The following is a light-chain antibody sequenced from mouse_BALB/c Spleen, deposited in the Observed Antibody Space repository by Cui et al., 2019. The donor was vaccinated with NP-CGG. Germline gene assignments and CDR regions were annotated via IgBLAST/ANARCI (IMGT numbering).Light chain of an antibody. CDR3: ALWYSNHWV. J-gene: IGLJ1*01. Sequence: AFVTQESALTTSPGETVTLTCRSSIGAVTTNNYANWVQEKPDHLFTGLIGGTNNRAPGVPARFSGSLIGDKAALTITGAQTEDEAIYFCALWYSNHWVFGGGTKLTVL. V-gene: IGLV1*01. CDR2: GTN. CDR1: IGAVTTNNY.